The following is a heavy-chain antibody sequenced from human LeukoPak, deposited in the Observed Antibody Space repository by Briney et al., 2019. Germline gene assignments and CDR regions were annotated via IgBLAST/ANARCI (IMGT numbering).Heavy chain of an antibody. D-gene: IGHD4/OR15-4a*01. J-gene: IGHJ4*02. V-gene: IGHV4-34*01. CDR1: GGSFSGYY. CDR2: INHSGST. CDR3: ARDLMGASHFDY. Sequence: PSETLSLTCAVYGGSFSGYYWSWIRQPPGKGLEWIGEINHSGSTNYNPSLKSRVTISVDTSKNQFSLKLSSVTAAGTAVYYCARDLMGASHFDYWGQGTLVTVPS.